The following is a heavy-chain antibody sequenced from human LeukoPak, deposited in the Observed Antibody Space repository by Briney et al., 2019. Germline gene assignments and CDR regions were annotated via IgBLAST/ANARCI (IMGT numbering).Heavy chain of an antibody. Sequence: GGSLRLSCAASGFTFSSFAMTWVRQAPGKGLEWVSGFDGNGPNTYYADSVKGRWTISRDNSRNTLYLEMNSLRPEDTAIYYCAKPRATGLGWAQFDYWGQGSLVTVSS. CDR1: GFTFSSFA. D-gene: IGHD2-8*02. J-gene: IGHJ4*02. V-gene: IGHV3-23*01. CDR2: FDGNGPNT. CDR3: AKPRATGLGWAQFDY.